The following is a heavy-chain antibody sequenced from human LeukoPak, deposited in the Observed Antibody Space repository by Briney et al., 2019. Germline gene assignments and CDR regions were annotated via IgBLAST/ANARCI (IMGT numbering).Heavy chain of an antibody. Sequence: GGSLRLSCAASGFTFSSFAMTWVRQAPGKGLEWVSGFDGNGPNTYYADSVKGRWTISRDNSRNTLYLEMNSLRPEDTAIYYCAKPRATGLGWAQFDYWGQGSLVTVSS. CDR1: GFTFSSFA. D-gene: IGHD2-8*02. J-gene: IGHJ4*02. V-gene: IGHV3-23*01. CDR2: FDGNGPNT. CDR3: AKPRATGLGWAQFDY.